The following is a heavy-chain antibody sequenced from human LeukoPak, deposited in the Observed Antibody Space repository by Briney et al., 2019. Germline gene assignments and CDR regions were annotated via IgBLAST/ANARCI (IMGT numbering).Heavy chain of an antibody. CDR2: IKQDGSEK. D-gene: IGHD6-6*01. V-gene: IGHV3-7*01. CDR3: ARESFAARWD. J-gene: IGHJ4*02. Sequence: GGSLRLSCAASGFMFSTYWMSWVRQAQGKGLEWVANIKQDGSEKYYVDSVKGRFTISRDNAKNSLYLQMNSLRAEDTAVYYCARESFAARWDWGQGTLVTVSS. CDR1: GFMFSTYW.